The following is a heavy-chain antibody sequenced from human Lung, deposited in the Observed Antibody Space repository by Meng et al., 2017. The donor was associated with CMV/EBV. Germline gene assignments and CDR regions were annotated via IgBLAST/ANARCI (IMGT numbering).Heavy chain of an antibody. V-gene: IGHV4-59*01. J-gene: IGHJ4*02. CDR2: IYYSGST. CDR3: ASTGYSYGYGQVY. CDR1: GGSISSYY. D-gene: IGHD5-18*01. Sequence: SETXSLTCTVSGGSISSYYWSWIRQPPGKGLEWIGYIYYSGSTNYNPSLKSRVTISVDTSKNQFSLKLSSVTAADTAVYYCASTGYSYGYGQVYWGQGTLVTVSS.